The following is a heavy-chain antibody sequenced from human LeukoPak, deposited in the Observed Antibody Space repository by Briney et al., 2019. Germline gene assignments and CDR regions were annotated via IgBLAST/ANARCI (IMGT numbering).Heavy chain of an antibody. Sequence: ASVKLSCKASGYTFTSYCISWVRQAPGQGLEWMGWISAYNGNTNYAQKLQGRVTMTTDTSTSTASMELRSRRSGDTAVYDCARGTEMATFLVPQTTFDYWGQGTLVTVSS. CDR2: ISAYNGNT. D-gene: IGHD5-24*01. V-gene: IGHV1-18*01. CDR3: ARGTEMATFLVPQTTFDY. CDR1: GYTFTSYC. J-gene: IGHJ4*02.